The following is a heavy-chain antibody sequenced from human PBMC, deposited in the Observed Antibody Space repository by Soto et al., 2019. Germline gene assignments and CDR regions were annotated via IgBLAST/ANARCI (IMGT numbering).Heavy chain of an antibody. Sequence: GASVKVSCKASGGTFSSYAISWVRQAPGQGXEWMGGIIPIFGTANYAQKFQGRVTITADESTSTAYMELSSLRSEDTAVYYCARPTWGYCSGGSFYSGSYYYGKAVSGPAPT. J-gene: IGHJ6*02. CDR3: ARPTWGYCSGGSFYSGSYYYGKAV. V-gene: IGHV1-69*13. CDR2: IIPIFGTA. D-gene: IGHD2-15*01. CDR1: GGTFSSYA.